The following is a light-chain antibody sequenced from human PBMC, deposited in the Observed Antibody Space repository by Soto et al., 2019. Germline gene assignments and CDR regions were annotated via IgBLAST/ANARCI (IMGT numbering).Light chain of an antibody. CDR2: EGS. CDR3: CSYAGSSTWNV. V-gene: IGLV2-23*01. CDR1: SSDVGRYNL. J-gene: IGLJ1*01. Sequence: QSGLTQPASVSGSPGQSITISCTGTSSDVGRYNLVSWYQQHPGKAPKLMIYEGSKRPSGVSNRFSGSKSGNTASLTISGLQAEDEADYYCCSYAGSSTWNVFGTGTKLTVL.